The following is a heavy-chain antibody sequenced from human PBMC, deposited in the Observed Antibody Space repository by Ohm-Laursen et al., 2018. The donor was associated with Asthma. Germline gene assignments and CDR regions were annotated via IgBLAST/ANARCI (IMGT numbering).Heavy chain of an antibody. J-gene: IGHJ1*01. D-gene: IGHD1-26*01. V-gene: IGHV3-21*01. CDR2: ISTASTFI. Sequence: GSLRLSCAASGLQFRHAWMIWVRQAPGKGLEWVASISTASTFIYYADSVRGRFTTSRDNAKNLVYLQMDGLRVDDTALYYCARIGPEWELPGREYSLHHWGEGTLVTVSS. CDR3: ARIGPEWELPGREYSLHH. CDR1: GLQFRHAW.